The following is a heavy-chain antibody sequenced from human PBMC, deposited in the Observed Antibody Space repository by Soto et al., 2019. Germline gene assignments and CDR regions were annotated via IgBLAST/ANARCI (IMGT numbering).Heavy chain of an antibody. CDR1: GGTFSSYA. CDR3: ARGPSYDYVGGSLDY. Sequence: QVQLVQSGAEVKKPGSSVKVSCKASGGTFSSYAISWVRQAPGQGLEWMGGIIPIFGTANYAQKFQGRVTIPADESTSTAYMGLSSLRSEERAFYYCARGPSYDYVGGSLDYWGREPWSPSPQ. J-gene: IGHJ4*02. D-gene: IGHD3-16*01. CDR2: IIPIFGTA. V-gene: IGHV1-69*01.